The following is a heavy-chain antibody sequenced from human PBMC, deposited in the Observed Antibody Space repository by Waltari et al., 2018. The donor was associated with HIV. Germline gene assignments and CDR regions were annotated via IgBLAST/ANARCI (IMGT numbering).Heavy chain of an antibody. D-gene: IGHD2-2*01. V-gene: IGHV4-31*03. CDR2: IYNSGST. Sequence: QVQLQESGPGLVKPSQTLSLTCTVSGGSISSGGYYWSWIRQHPGKGLEWIGYIYNSGSTYYNPSLKSRVTISVDTSKNQFSLKLSSVTAADTAVYYCARDRKEADCSSTSCDGSRSNWFDPWGQGTLVTVSS. CDR3: ARDRKEADCSSTSCDGSRSNWFDP. CDR1: GGSISSGGYY. J-gene: IGHJ5*02.